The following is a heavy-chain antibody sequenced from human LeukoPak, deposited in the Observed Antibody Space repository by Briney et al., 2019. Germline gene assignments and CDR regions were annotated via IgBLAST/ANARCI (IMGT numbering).Heavy chain of an antibody. V-gene: IGHV3-23*01. CDR2: INHSGYTT. CDR1: GFIFSSYA. Sequence: PGGSLRLSCAASGFIFSSYAMSWVRQAPGKGLEWVSAINHSGYTTYYADSVKGRFTISRDNSRNTLYLQMNSLRAEDTAVYYCARDMRTGDFWSGYSDYWGQGTLVTVSS. CDR3: ARDMRTGDFWSGYSDY. D-gene: IGHD3-3*01. J-gene: IGHJ4*02.